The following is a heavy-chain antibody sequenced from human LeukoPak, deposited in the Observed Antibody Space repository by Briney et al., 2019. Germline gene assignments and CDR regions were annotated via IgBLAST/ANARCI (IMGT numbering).Heavy chain of an antibody. D-gene: IGHD5-18*01. J-gene: IGHJ4*02. Sequence: ETLSLTCTVSGGSISSSSYYWGWIRQPPGKGLEWIVNIYYSGSTYYNPSLKSRVTISVDTSKNQFSLKLSSVTAADTAVYYRVIDGYHYGYTLDYWGQGTLVTVSS. CDR1: GGSISSSSYY. V-gene: IGHV4-39*01. CDR2: IYYSGST. CDR3: VIDGYHYGYTLDY.